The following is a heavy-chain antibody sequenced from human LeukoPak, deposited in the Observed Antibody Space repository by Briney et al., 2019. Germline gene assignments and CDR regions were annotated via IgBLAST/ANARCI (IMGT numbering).Heavy chain of an antibody. CDR3: ARGGGEIIKYYDILTGYYSVDY. Sequence: GESLKISCKGSGYSFTSYWIGWVRQMPGKGLEWMGVIYPGDSDTRYSPSFQGQVTISADKSISTAYLQWSSLKASVTAMYYCARGGGEIIKYYDILTGYYSVDYWGQGTLVTVSS. CDR2: IYPGDSDT. D-gene: IGHD3-9*01. CDR1: GYSFTSYW. V-gene: IGHV5-51*01. J-gene: IGHJ4*02.